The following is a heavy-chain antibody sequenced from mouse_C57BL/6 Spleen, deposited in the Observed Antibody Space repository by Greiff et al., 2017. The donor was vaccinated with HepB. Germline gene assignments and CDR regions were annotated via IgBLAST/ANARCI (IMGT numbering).Heavy chain of an antibody. Sequence: EVHLVESGGGLVKPGGSLKLSCAASGFTFSSYTMSWVRQTPEKRLEWVATISGGGGNTYYPDSVKGRFTISRDNAQNTLYLQMSSLRSEDTALYYCASGDYSKAYYYAMDYWGQGTSVTVSS. CDR1: GFTFSSYT. J-gene: IGHJ4*01. CDR3: ASGDYSKAYYYAMDY. CDR2: ISGGGGNT. D-gene: IGHD2-5*01. V-gene: IGHV5-9*01.